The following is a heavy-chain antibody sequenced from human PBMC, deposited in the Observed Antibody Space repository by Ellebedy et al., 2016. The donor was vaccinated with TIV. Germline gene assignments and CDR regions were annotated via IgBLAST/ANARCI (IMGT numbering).Heavy chain of an antibody. Sequence: AASVKVSCKASGYSLTRFGISWVRQAPGPGLEWMGWISGYDGNTKYAKRLQGRVTLTTDTSTSTAYMELRNLRSDDTAVYYCARSYCGGDCFTFDYWGQGTLVAVSS. CDR1: GYSLTRFG. D-gene: IGHD2-21*02. CDR2: ISGYDGNT. V-gene: IGHV1-18*01. CDR3: ARSYCGGDCFTFDY. J-gene: IGHJ4*02.